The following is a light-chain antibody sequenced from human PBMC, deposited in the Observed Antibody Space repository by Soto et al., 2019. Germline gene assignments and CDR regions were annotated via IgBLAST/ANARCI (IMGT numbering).Light chain of an antibody. CDR2: DAS. J-gene: IGKJ2*01. V-gene: IGKV1-33*01. Sequence: DIQMTQSPSSLSASVGDRVTITCQASQVINSALNWYQQKPGKAPNLLISDASNLETGVPSRFSGSGSGTDFPLTSSSLQAEDFGIYYCQQYENLPYTFGQGTKVEIK. CDR1: QVINSA. CDR3: QQYENLPYT.